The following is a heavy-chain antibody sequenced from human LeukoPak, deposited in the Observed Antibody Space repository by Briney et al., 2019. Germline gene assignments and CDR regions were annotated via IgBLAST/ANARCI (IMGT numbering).Heavy chain of an antibody. D-gene: IGHD3-10*01. CDR1: GFTFSSYA. CDR2: ISGSGGST. V-gene: IGHV3-23*01. Sequence: GGSLRLSCAASGFTFSSYAMSWVRQAPGKGLEWVSAISGSGGSTYHADSVKGRFTISRDNSKNTLYLQMNSLRAEDTAVYYCAKDSYGSGTYPSLFNYWGHGALVTVSS. J-gene: IGHJ4*01. CDR3: AKDSYGSGTYPSLFNY.